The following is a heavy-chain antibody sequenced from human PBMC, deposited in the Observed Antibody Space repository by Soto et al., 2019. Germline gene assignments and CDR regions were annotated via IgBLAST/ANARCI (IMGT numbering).Heavy chain of an antibody. V-gene: IGHV5-51*01. CDR1: GYRFSSYW. Sequence: ESLKISCQGSGYRFSSYWIAWVRQMPGKGLEWMGIIYPGDSDTIYSPSFQGQVTFSVDKSTSTAYLQWSSLKASDTAMYYRARQGSNGAYYYYGMDVWGQGTTVTVSS. CDR3: ARQGSNGAYYYYGMDV. D-gene: IGHD2-8*01. J-gene: IGHJ6*02. CDR2: IYPGDSDT.